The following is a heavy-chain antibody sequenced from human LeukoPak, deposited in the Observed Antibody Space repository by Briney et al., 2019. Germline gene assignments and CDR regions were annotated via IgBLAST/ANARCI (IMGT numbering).Heavy chain of an antibody. CDR1: GGTFSSYA. D-gene: IGHD3-22*01. J-gene: IGHJ1*01. CDR2: IIPIFGTA. CDR3: ASYYYDSSGYYSAEYFQH. Sequence: SVKVSCKASGGTFSSYAISWVRQAPGRGLEWMGGIIPIFGTANYAQKFQGRVTITADESTSTAYMELSSLRSEDTAVYYCASYYYDSSGYYSAEYFQHWGQGTLVTVSS. V-gene: IGHV1-69*13.